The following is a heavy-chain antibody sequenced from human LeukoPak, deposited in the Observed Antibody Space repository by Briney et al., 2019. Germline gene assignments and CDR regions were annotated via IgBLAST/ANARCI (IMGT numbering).Heavy chain of an antibody. J-gene: IGHJ6*02. CDR3: ARVGPRDYYYYGMDV. V-gene: IGHV1-18*01. CDR2: ISAYNGNT. Sequence: ASVKVSCKASGYTFTSYGISWVRQAPGQGLEWTGWISAYNGNTNYAQKLQGRVTMTTDTSTSTAYMELRSLRSDDTAVYYCARVGPRDYYYYGMDVWGQGTTVTVSS. CDR1: GYTFTSYG.